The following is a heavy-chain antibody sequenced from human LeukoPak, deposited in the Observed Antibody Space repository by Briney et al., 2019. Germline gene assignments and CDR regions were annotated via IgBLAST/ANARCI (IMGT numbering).Heavy chain of an antibody. V-gene: IGHV3-23*01. CDR2: ISGSGGST. CDR3: AKGRQRNQYRCPFDY. CDR1: GFTFSSYA. Sequence: GGSLRLSCAASGFTFSSYAMSWVRQAPGKGLEWVSAISGSGGSTYYADSVKGRFTISRDNSKNTLYLQMNSLRAEDTAVYYCAKGRQRNQYRCPFDYWGQGTLVTVSS. D-gene: IGHD1-14*01. J-gene: IGHJ4*02.